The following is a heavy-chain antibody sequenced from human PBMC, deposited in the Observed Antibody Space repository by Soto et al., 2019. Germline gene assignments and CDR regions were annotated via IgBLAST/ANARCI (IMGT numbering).Heavy chain of an antibody. D-gene: IGHD6-13*01. V-gene: IGHV5-51*01. CDR2: IYPGDSDT. CDR1: GYSFTSYW. CDR3: ARQGAAVPTVPLIWFDP. J-gene: IGHJ5*02. Sequence: GESLKISCKGSGYSFTSYWIGWVRQMPGKGLEWMGIIYPGDSDTRYSPSFQGQVTISADKSISTAYLRWSSLKASDTAMYYCARQGAAVPTVPLIWFDPWGQGTLVTVSS.